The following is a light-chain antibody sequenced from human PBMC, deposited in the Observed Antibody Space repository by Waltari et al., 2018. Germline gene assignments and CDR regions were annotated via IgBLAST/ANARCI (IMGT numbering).Light chain of an antibody. Sequence: QVVLTQSPSASASLGASVKLTCPLSSGPSSYAIAWPQQQPEKGPRYLMKVNSDGSHNKGDGIPERFSGSSSGAERYLTISGLQSEDEADYYCQTWGTGPRVFGGGTKLTVL. CDR3: QTWGTGPRV. CDR2: VNSDGSH. J-gene: IGLJ2*01. CDR1: SGPSSYA. V-gene: IGLV4-69*01.